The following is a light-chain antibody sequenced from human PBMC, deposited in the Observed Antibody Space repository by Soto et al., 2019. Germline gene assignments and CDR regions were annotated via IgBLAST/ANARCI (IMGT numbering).Light chain of an antibody. V-gene: IGKV1-5*03. CDR2: KAY. J-gene: IGKJ5*01. CDR1: QTVSRW. CDR3: QQFHSFPIT. Sequence: DIHMTQSPSTLSASVGDRVTITCLASQTVSRWLAWYQQKPGKAXQLLIEKAYTLESGVTSRFSGSGSGTDFTLTINSLQPEDYATYYCQQFHSFPITVGQGTRLEIK.